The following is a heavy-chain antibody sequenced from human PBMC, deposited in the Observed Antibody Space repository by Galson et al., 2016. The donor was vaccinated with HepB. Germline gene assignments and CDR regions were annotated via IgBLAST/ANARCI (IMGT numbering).Heavy chain of an antibody. CDR2: ISAYNGNT. CDR3: ASVPDYYDSSGYYYSFDY. J-gene: IGHJ4*02. CDR1: GYTFTSYG. D-gene: IGHD3-22*01. V-gene: IGHV1-18*01. Sequence: SVKVSCKASGYTFTSYGISWVRQAPGQGLEWMGWISAYNGNTNYAQKLQGRVTMTTDTSTSTAYMELRSLRSDDTAVYYCASVPDYYDSSGYYYSFDYWGQGTLVTVSS.